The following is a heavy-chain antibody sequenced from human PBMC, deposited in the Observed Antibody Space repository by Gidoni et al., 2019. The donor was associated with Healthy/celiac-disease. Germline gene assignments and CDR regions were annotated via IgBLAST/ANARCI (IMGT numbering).Heavy chain of an antibody. V-gene: IGHV3-7*04. CDR3: ARDHYYDSSGYYYDWYFDL. CDR2: IKQDGSDK. CDR1: GFTFSSYR. D-gene: IGHD3-22*01. Sequence: EVQLVESGGGLVHPGGSLRLSCAASGFTFSSYRMGCVRQAPGKGVEWVANIKQDGSDKYYVDSGKGRFTISRDNAKNSLYLQMNSLRGEDTAVYYCARDHYYDSSGYYYDWYFDLWGRGTLVTVSS. J-gene: IGHJ2*01.